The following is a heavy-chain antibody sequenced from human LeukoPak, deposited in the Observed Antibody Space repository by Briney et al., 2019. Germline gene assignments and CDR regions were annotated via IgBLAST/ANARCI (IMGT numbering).Heavy chain of an antibody. CDR1: GFTFSNYA. J-gene: IGHJ4*02. CDR3: AKGSLGVDY. V-gene: IGHV3-23*01. D-gene: IGHD3-10*01. CDR2: ISGSGGST. Sequence: GRSLRLSCAASGFTFSNYAMPWVRQAPGKGLEWVSAISGSGGSTYYADSVKGRFTISRDNSKNTLYLQMNSLRAEDTAVYYCAKGSLGVDYWGQGTLVTVSS.